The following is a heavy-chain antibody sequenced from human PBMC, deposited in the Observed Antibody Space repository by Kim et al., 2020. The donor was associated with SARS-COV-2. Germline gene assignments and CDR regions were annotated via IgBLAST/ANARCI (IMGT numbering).Heavy chain of an antibody. D-gene: IGHD2-2*01. Sequence: ASVKVSCKASGYTFSTYNIDWVRQAPGQGLDWLGWITPYNGYTKSAQKFQGRITLTTDTSTNTASMELRSLRSGDTAVYYCARFTIRYGMDVWGQGTPVTVSS. CDR3: ARFTIRYGMDV. CDR1: GYTFSTYN. CDR2: ITPYNGYT. J-gene: IGHJ6*02. V-gene: IGHV1-18*01.